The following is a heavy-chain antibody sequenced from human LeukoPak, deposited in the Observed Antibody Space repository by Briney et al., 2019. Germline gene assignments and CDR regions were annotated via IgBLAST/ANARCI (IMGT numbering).Heavy chain of an antibody. D-gene: IGHD2-8*01. J-gene: IGHJ5*01. Sequence: PSETLSLTCAVYGGSSSGYYWSWIRQPPGKGLEWIGEINHSGSTNYNPSLKSRVTISVDTSKNQFSLKLSSVTAADTAMYYCARGEDIVLVFDSWGPGALVTVSS. CDR1: GGSSSGYY. V-gene: IGHV4-34*01. CDR3: ARGEDIVLVFDS. CDR2: INHSGST.